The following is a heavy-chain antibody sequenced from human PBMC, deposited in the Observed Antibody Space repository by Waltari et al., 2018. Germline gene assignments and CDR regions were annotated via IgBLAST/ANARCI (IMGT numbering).Heavy chain of an antibody. J-gene: IGHJ4*02. CDR2: INPNSGGT. V-gene: IGHV1-2*02. Sequence: QVQLVQSGAEVKKPGASVKVSCKASGYTFTGSYMHWVRQAPGQGLEWMGWINPNSGGTNYAQKFQGRVTMTRDTYISTAYMELSRLRSDDTAVYYCARAPFTRYDFWSGRLIDYWGQGTLVTVSS. D-gene: IGHD3-3*01. CDR3: ARAPFTRYDFWSGRLIDY. CDR1: GYTFTGSY.